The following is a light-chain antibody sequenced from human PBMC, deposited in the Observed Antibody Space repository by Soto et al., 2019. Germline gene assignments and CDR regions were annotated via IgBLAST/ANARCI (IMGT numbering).Light chain of an antibody. CDR1: QSVSSSY. Sequence: ELLLTQSPGTLSLPPGERATLSCRASQSVSSSYLAWYQQKPGQAPRLLIYGASSRATGIPDRFSGSGSGTDFTLTISRLEPEDFAVYYCQQYGSSRWTFGQGTKVAIK. CDR3: QQYGSSRWT. CDR2: GAS. V-gene: IGKV3-20*01. J-gene: IGKJ1*01.